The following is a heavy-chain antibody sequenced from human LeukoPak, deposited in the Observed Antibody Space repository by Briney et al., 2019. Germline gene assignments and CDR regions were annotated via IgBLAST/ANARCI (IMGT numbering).Heavy chain of an antibody. Sequence: SVKVSCKSFGGTFYSYGINWVRQAPGQGIEWMGRITPIFGTTNYAQTLQGRVTITTDESMTTAYMELSGLKSGDTAVYYCARVVVSSGYYSDYWGQGTQVTVSS. J-gene: IGHJ4*02. CDR2: ITPIFGTT. V-gene: IGHV1-69*05. CDR1: GGTFYSYG. CDR3: ARVVVSSGYYSDY. D-gene: IGHD3-3*01.